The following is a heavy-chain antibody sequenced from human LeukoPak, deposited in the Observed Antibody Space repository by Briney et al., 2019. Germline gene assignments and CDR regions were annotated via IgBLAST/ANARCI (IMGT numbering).Heavy chain of an antibody. Sequence: ASVKVSCKASGYTFTSYYMHWVRQAPGQGLEWMGIINPSGGSTSYAQKFQGRVTMTRDTSTSTVYMELSNLKSEDTAVYYCASSGHFDWLQTDYWGQGTLVTVSS. CDR3: ASSGHFDWLQTDY. D-gene: IGHD3-9*01. CDR2: INPSGGST. V-gene: IGHV1-46*01. CDR1: GYTFTSYY. J-gene: IGHJ4*02.